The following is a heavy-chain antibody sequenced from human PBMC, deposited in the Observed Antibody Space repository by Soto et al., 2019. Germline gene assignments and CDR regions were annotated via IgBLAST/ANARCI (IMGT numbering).Heavy chain of an antibody. CDR2: IYWYDDK. J-gene: IGHJ4*02. CDR3: QHTGTTYCSSTSRWGYFDY. Sequence: QITLKESGPTLVKPTQTLTLTCTFSGFSLSTSGVGGGWIRQPPGKALEWLALIYWYDDKRYSPSLKRSLTITKDTSKIQVVLTMTNMDPVDTATYYCQHTGTTYCSSTSRWGYFDYWGQGTLVTVSS. D-gene: IGHD2-2*01. V-gene: IGHV2-5*01. CDR1: GFSLSTSGVG.